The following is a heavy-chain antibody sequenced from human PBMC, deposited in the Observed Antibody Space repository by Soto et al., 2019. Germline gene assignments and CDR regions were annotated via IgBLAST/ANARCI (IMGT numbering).Heavy chain of an antibody. J-gene: IGHJ6*02. V-gene: IGHV4-31*03. CDR2: IYYSGST. CDR3: ARGAGSTIFGVVIPPYGMDA. CDR1: GGSISRGGYN. Sequence: SETLSLTCTVSGGSISRGGYNWSWIRQHPGKGLEWIGYIYYSGSTYYNPSLMSRVTISVDTCNNQFSLKLSSVTAAVTAVYYCARGAGSTIFGVVIPPYGMDAGGQGTTVTVSS. D-gene: IGHD3-3*01.